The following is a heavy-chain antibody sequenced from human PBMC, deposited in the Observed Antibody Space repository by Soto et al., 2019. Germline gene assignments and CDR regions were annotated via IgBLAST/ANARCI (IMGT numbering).Heavy chain of an antibody. CDR2: MNPNSGNT. CDR3: ARVSCSSTSCYGPWWFDP. J-gene: IGHJ5*02. V-gene: IGHV1-8*01. D-gene: IGHD2-2*01. Sequence: RASVKVSCKASGYTFTSYDINWVRQATGQGLEWMGWMNPNSGNTGYAQKFQGRVTMTRNTSISTAYMELSSLRSEDTAVYYCARVSCSSTSCYGPWWFDPWGQGTLVTVSS. CDR1: GYTFTSYD.